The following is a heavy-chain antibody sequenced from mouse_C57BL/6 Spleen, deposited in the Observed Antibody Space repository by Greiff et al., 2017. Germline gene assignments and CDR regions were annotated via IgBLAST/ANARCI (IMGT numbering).Heavy chain of an antibody. J-gene: IGHJ4*01. CDR3: ASSTIVPYYYAMDY. Sequence: VQLQQSGAELAKPGASVKLSCKASGYTFTSYWMHWVKQRPGQGLEWIGYINPSSGYTKYNQKFKDQATLTADKSSSTAYMQLSSLTYEDSAVYYCASSTIVPYYYAMDYWGQGTSVTVSS. V-gene: IGHV1-7*01. D-gene: IGHD2-5*01. CDR2: INPSSGYT. CDR1: GYTFTSYW.